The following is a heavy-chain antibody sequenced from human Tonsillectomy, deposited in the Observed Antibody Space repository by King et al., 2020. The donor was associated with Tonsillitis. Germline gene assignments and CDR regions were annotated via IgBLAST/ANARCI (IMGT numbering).Heavy chain of an antibody. V-gene: IGHV3-23*04. Sequence: VKLVEPGGGLVQPGGSLRLSCAAPGFTSGYTFSSYAMGWVRQAPGKGLEWVSSISGSGGSTYYADSMKGRFTISRDNSKNTLYLQMNSLRAEDTAVYYCAKAPDYYYDSSGIFEYWGQGTLVTVSS. CDR1: GYTFSSYA. CDR2: ISGSGGST. J-gene: IGHJ4*02. CDR3: AKAPDYYYDSSGIFEY. D-gene: IGHD3-22*01.